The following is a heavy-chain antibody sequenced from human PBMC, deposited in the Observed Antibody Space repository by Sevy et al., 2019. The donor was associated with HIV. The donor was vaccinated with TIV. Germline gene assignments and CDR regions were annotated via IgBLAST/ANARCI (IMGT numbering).Heavy chain of an antibody. D-gene: IGHD3-16*01. V-gene: IGHV3-30*04. J-gene: IGHJ4*02. CDR3: ARDGGGDYFDY. CDR2: ISYDKVNT. CDR1: GFSFSRYA. Sequence: GGSLRLSCAASGFSFSRYAMHWIRQAPGKGLESVAVISYDKVNTYHSDSVKGRLTISRDNSKNTLYLQMNSLRPEDTAVYYCARDGGGDYFDYWGQGTLVTVSS.